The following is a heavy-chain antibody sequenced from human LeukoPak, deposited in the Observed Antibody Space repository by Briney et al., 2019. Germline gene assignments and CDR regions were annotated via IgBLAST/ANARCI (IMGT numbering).Heavy chain of an antibody. CDR2: IWYDGSNK. Sequence: PGRSLRLSCAASGFTFSSYGMHWVRPAPGKGLEWVAVIWYDGSNKYYADSVKGRFTISRDNSKNTLYLQMNSLRAEDTAVYYCAKDTYGSGNWFDPWGQGTLVTVSS. V-gene: IGHV3-33*06. J-gene: IGHJ5*02. CDR1: GFTFSSYG. CDR3: AKDTYGSGNWFDP. D-gene: IGHD3-10*01.